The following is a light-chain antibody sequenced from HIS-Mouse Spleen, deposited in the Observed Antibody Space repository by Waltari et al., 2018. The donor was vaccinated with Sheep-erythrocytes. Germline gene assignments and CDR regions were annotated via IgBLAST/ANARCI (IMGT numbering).Light chain of an antibody. CDR2: EVS. CDR1: SSDVAGYNF. CDR3: SSYTSSNTQV. J-gene: IGLJ2*01. V-gene: IGLV2-14*01. Sequence: QSALTQPASVSGSPGQSIPISCTGTSSDVAGYNFVSWYQQHPGKAPKLMIYEVSNRPSGVSNRFSGSKSGNTASLTISGLQAEDEADYYCSSYTSSNTQVFGGGTKLTVL.